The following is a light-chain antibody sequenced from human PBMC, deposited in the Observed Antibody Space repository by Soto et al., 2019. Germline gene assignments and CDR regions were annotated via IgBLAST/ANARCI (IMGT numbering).Light chain of an antibody. Sequence: ENVLTQSPGTLSLSPGERATLSCRASQSVSTPYLAWYQQKPGQAPRLLIYSTSTRASGIPDRFSGRGSGTDFPLTISRLEPEDFAVYSCQQYGSSLWTFGQGTKVEIK. J-gene: IGKJ1*01. V-gene: IGKV3-20*01. CDR3: QQYGSSLWT. CDR2: STS. CDR1: QSVSTPY.